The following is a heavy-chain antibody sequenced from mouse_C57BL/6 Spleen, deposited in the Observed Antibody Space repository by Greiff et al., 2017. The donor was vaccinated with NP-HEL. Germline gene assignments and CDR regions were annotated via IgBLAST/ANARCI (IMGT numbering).Heavy chain of an antibody. J-gene: IGHJ3*01. CDR1: GFTFSSYG. CDR2: ISSGGSYT. V-gene: IGHV5-6*01. Sequence: EVQVVESGGDLVKPGGSLKLSCAASGFTFSSYGMSWVRQTPDKRLEWVATISSGGSYTYYPDSVKGRFTISRDNAKNTLYLQMSSLKSEDTAMYYCASLITTVPFAYWGQGTLVTVSA. D-gene: IGHD1-1*01. CDR3: ASLITTVPFAY.